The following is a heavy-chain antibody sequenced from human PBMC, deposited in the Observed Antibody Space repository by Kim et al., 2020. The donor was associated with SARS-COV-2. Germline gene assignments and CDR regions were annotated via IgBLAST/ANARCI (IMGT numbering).Heavy chain of an antibody. CDR1: GGSISSSSYY. Sequence: SETLSLTCTVSGGSISSSSYYWGWIRQPPGKGLEWIGSIYYSGSTYYNPSLKSRVTISVDTSKNQFSLKLSSVTAADTAVYYCARLAVAWYFDLWGRGTL. J-gene: IGHJ2*01. V-gene: IGHV4-39*01. D-gene: IGHD6-19*01. CDR3: ARLAVAWYFDL. CDR2: IYYSGST.